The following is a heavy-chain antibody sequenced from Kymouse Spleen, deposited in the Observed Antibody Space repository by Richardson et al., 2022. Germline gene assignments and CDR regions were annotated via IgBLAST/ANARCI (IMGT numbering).Heavy chain of an antibody. D-gene: IGHD6-13*01. J-gene: IGHJ6*02. Sequence: EVQLVESGGGVVRPGGSLRLSCAASGFTFDDYGMSWVRQAPGKGLEWVSGINWNGGSTGYADSVKGRFTISRDNAKNSLYLQMNSLRAEDTALYYCARDQVSSSWYYYYYGMDVWGQGTTVTVSS. CDR3: ARDQVSSSWYYYYYGMDV. CDR2: INWNGGST. V-gene: IGHV3-20*d01. CDR1: GFTFDDYG.